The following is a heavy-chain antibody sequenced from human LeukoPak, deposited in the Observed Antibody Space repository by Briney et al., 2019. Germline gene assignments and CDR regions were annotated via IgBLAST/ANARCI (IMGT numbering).Heavy chain of an antibody. D-gene: IGHD3-10*01. CDR2: IYYSGST. Sequence: KPSETLSLTCTVSGGSISSYYWSWIRQPPGKGLEWIGYIYYSGSTNYNPSLKSRVTISVDTSKSQFSLKLSSVTAADTAVYYCARVSGRYYFDYWGQGTLVTVSS. V-gene: IGHV4-59*01. J-gene: IGHJ4*02. CDR3: ARVSGRYYFDY. CDR1: GGSISSYY.